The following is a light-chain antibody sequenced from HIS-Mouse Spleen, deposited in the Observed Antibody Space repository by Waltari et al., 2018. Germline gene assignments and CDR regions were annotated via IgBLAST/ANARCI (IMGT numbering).Light chain of an antibody. Sequence: QSVLTQPPSASGTPGQRVTLSCSGSSSNIGSNYVTWYQQLPGTAPKLLIYRNKQRPSGVPDRFSGSKSGTSASLAISGLRSEDEADYYCAAWDDSLSGWVFGGGTKLTVL. CDR1: SSNIGSNY. CDR3: AAWDDSLSGWV. J-gene: IGLJ3*02. CDR2: RNK. V-gene: IGLV1-47*01.